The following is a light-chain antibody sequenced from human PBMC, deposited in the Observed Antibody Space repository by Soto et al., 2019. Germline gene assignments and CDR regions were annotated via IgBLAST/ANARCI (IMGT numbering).Light chain of an antibody. CDR3: QQYASSPLT. CDR1: QSVGRDY. J-gene: IGKJ4*01. CDR2: HAS. V-gene: IGKV3-20*01. Sequence: EIVLTQSPGTLSLSPGERATLSCRASQSVGRDYLAWYQQKPGQAPRLLIYHASSRATGIPDRFSGSGSGTDFTLTISRLGPEDFAEFYCQQYASSPLTFGGGTKVEIK.